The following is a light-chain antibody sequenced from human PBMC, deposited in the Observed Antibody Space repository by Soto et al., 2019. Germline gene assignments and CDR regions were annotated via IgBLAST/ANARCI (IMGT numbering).Light chain of an antibody. CDR3: QQYNSYSPRT. V-gene: IGKV1-5*03. Sequence: DIQMTQSPSTLSASVGDRVTITCRASQSIGTSLAWYQQKPGKAPKLLIYKASSPETGVPFRFSGSGSGTEFTLTISSLQPDDFATYHCQQYNSYSPRTFGQGTKVEIK. J-gene: IGKJ1*01. CDR2: KAS. CDR1: QSIGTS.